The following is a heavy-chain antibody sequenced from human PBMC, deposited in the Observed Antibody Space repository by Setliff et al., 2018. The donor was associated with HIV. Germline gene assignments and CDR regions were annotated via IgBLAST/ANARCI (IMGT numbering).Heavy chain of an antibody. Sequence: PSETLSLTCVVSGYSISSNNWWGWIRQPPGKGLEYIGYIYYTGSTYNNPSLKSRVTMSVDTSKNQFSLRLTSVTAADTAVYYCAREGNDYVWGSYLYYFDYWGQGTLVTVSS. CDR2: IYYTGST. CDR1: GYSISSNNW. J-gene: IGHJ4*02. D-gene: IGHD3-16*02. V-gene: IGHV4-28*03. CDR3: AREGNDYVWGSYLYYFDY.